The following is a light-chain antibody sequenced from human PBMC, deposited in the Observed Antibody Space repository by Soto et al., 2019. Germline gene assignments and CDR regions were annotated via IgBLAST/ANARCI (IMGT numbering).Light chain of an antibody. Sequence: ETVLTQSPGTLSLSPGERATLSCRASQSISTSHYVAWYQQKAGQAPRLLIYDSSMRAAGIPDRFSGSGSGTDFTLTISRLEPEDFAVYFCQQYGHPPKTFGLGTKVELK. CDR1: QSISTSHY. V-gene: IGKV3-20*01. CDR3: QQYGHPPKT. CDR2: DSS. J-gene: IGKJ1*01.